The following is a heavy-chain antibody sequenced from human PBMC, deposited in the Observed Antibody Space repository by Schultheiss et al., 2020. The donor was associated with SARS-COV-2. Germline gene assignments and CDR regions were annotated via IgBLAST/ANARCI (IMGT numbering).Heavy chain of an antibody. CDR3: ARDLGQRAA. CDR2: INENGRER. CDR1: GFTLSSYA. V-gene: IGHV3-7*01. Sequence: GGSLRLSCAASGFTLSSYAMHWVRQAPGKGLEWVANINENGRERSYLDSVRGRFTISRDNAKNSLFLEMNSLRVDDTAVYFCARDLGQRAAWGQGTLVTVSS. D-gene: IGHD3-16*01. J-gene: IGHJ5*02.